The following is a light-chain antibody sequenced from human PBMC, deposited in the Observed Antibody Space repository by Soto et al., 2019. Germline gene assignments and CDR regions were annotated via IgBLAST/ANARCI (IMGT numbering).Light chain of an antibody. CDR1: QSISSW. CDR2: DAS. V-gene: IGKV1-5*01. J-gene: IGKJ1*01. Sequence: DIQMTQSPSTLSASVGDRVTITCRASQSISSWLAWYQQKPGKAPKLLIYDASSLESGVPLRFSGSGSGTEFTLTISSLQRDDFATYYCQQYSTYSRTFGQGTKVDIK. CDR3: QQYSTYSRT.